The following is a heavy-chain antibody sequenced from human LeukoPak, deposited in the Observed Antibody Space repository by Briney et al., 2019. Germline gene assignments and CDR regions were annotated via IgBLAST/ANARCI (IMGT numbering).Heavy chain of an antibody. V-gene: IGHV3-23*01. D-gene: IGHD3-22*01. J-gene: IGHJ4*02. Sequence: PGGSLRLSCAASGFTFSSYAMSWVRQAPGQGLEWVSAISGSGGSTYYADSVKGRFTISRDNSKNTLYLQMNSLRAEDTAVYYCAKAPIVVITGADYWGQGTLVTVSS. CDR1: GFTFSSYA. CDR2: ISGSGGST. CDR3: AKAPIVVITGADY.